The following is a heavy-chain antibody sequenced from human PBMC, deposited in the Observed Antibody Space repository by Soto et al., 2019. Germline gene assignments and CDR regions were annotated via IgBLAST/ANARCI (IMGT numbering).Heavy chain of an antibody. CDR3: AIARHCSSAACPAAE. J-gene: IGHJ4*02. CDR1: GFPFSTSG. Sequence: GGSLRLSCAASGFPFSTSGILWLRQPPGEGLEWVSAIGPTANTNYRDSVKGRFTIPRDNSRNTVFLQMSALRPEDTALYYCAIARHCSSAACPAAEWGQGTLVTVSS. D-gene: IGHD2-2*01. V-gene: IGHV3-23*05. CDR2: IGPTANT.